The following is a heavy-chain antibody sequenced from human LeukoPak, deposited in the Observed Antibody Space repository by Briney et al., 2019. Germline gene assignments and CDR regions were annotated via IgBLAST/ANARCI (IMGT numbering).Heavy chain of an antibody. J-gene: IGHJ4*02. CDR1: GFTFSSYG. Sequence: GRSLRLSCAASGFTFSSYGMHWGRQAPGKGLEGGAVISYDGSNKYYADSVKGRFTISRDNSKNTLYLQMNSLRAEDTAVYYCAKDKAVAGTLYFDYWGQGTLVTVSS. V-gene: IGHV3-30*18. D-gene: IGHD6-19*01. CDR2: ISYDGSNK. CDR3: AKDKAVAGTLYFDY.